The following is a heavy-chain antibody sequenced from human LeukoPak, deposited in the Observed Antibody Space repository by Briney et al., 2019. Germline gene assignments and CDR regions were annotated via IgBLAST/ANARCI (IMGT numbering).Heavy chain of an antibody. V-gene: IGHV4-4*02. CDR1: GGSISSGNW. D-gene: IGHD3-9*01. J-gene: IGHJ5*02. Sequence: SETLSLTCAVSGGSISSGNWWSWVRQPPGKGLEWIGEIFHTGTSNYNPSLKSRATMSVDKPKNNFSLQLTSVTAADTAVYYCVRDLLRYTGDATSWGQGTLVTVSS. CDR2: IFHTGTS. CDR3: VRDLLRYTGDATS.